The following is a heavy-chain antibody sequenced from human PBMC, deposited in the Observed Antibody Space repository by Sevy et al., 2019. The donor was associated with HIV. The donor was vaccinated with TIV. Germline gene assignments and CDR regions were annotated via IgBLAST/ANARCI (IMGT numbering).Heavy chain of an antibody. V-gene: IGHV3-74*01. CDR3: VAANRREDY. Sequence: GGSLRLSCAASGFSFSNYWMHWVRQAPGKGLVWVSRVNSDGSSTTYADSVKGRFTISRDNAKNTLWLQMNSLRAEDTAVYYCVAANRREDYWGQGTLVTVSS. J-gene: IGHJ4*02. D-gene: IGHD2-15*01. CDR1: GFSFSNYW. CDR2: VNSDGSST.